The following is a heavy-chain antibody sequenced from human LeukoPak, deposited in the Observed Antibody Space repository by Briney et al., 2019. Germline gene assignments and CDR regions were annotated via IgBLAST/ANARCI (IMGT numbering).Heavy chain of an antibody. CDR1: GFTFDDYA. V-gene: IGHV3-23*01. CDR3: AKGVPYQLATFFDY. J-gene: IGHJ4*02. CDR2: ISGSGGST. Sequence: GGSLRLSCAASGFTFDDYAMHWVRQAPGKGLEWVSAISGSGGSTYYADSVKGRFTISRDNSKNTLYLQMNSLRAEDTAVYYCAKGVPYQLATFFDYWGQGTLVTVSS. D-gene: IGHD2-2*01.